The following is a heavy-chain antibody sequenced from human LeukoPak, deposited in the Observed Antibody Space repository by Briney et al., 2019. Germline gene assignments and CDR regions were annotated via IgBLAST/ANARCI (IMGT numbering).Heavy chain of an antibody. CDR1: GFTFSSYG. Sequence: PGGSLRLSCAASGFTFSSYGMHWVRQAPGKGLEWVAVIWYDGSNKYYADSVKGRFTISRDNSKNMLYLQMNSLRAEDTAVYYCAMEVAAAPVVDYWGQGTLVTVSS. J-gene: IGHJ4*02. V-gene: IGHV3-33*01. CDR3: AMEVAAAPVVDY. CDR2: IWYDGSNK. D-gene: IGHD2-15*01.